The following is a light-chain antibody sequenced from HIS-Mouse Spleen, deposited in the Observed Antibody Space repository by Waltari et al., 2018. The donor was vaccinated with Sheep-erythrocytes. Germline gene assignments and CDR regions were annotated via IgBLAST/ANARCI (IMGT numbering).Light chain of an antibody. V-gene: IGKV3-15*01. CDR1: QSVSSN. CDR3: QQYNNWPPPYT. CDR2: GPS. Sequence: EIVMTQSPATLSVSPGERATLPCRASQSVSSNLSGYQQKPGQAPRPIIYGPSTRATGIPARFSGSGSGTEFTLTISSMQSEDFAVYYCQQYNNWPPPYTFGQGTKLEIK. J-gene: IGKJ2*01.